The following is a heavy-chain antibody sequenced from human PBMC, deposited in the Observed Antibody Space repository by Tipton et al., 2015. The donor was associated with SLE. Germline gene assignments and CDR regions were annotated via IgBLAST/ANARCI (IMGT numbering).Heavy chain of an antibody. CDR1: GGSISSYY. Sequence: LRLSCTVSGGSISSYYWSWIRQTPGKRLEWIGHVHSSGSTNYNPPLKSRVTMSLDTSKNQFSMTMSSVTAADTAVYYCATSGYDSLSWFGPWGQGTPVTVSS. D-gene: IGHD5-12*01. J-gene: IGHJ5*02. V-gene: IGHV4-59*01. CDR3: ATSGYDSLSWFGP. CDR2: VHSSGST.